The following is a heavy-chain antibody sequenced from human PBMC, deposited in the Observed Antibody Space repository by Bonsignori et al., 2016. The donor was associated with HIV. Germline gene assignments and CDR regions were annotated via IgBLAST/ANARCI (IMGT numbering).Heavy chain of an antibody. CDR1: GFTFSDYY. D-gene: IGHD4-17*01. Sequence: GGSLRLSCAASGFTFSDYYMSWIRQAPGKGLEWVSYISSSGSTIYYADSVKGRFTISRDNAKNSLYLQMNSLRAEDTAVYYCARISTYGQLNYFDYWGQGTLVTVSS. V-gene: IGHV3-11*01. CDR3: ARISTYGQLNYFDY. J-gene: IGHJ4*02. CDR2: ISSSGSTI.